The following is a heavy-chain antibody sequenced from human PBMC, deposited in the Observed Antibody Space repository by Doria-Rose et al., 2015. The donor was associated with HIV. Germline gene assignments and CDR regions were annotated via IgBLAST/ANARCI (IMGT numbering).Heavy chain of an antibody. J-gene: IGHJ6*03. D-gene: IGHD3-10*01. CDR3: TTELTGVHISYYYMDV. Sequence: EWVGHIKSKTDDGTTDYAAPVKGRFTISRDDSKNTLYLQMNSLKTEDTAVYYCTTELTGVHISYYYMDVWGKGTTVTVSS. CDR2: IKSKTDDGTT. V-gene: IGHV3-15*05.